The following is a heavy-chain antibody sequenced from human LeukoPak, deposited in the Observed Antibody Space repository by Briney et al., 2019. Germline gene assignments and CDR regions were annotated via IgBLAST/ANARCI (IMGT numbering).Heavy chain of an antibody. V-gene: IGHV1-8*01. Sequence: ASVKVSCKASGYTFTSYDINWVRQATGQGLEWMGWMNPNSGNTGYAQKFQGRVTMTRNTSISTAYMELSSLRSEDTAVYYCARALKGYIVVAAAARSILWFDPWGQGTLVTVSS. D-gene: IGHD2-15*01. J-gene: IGHJ5*02. CDR1: GYTFTSYD. CDR3: ARALKGYIVVAAAARSILWFDP. CDR2: MNPNSGNT.